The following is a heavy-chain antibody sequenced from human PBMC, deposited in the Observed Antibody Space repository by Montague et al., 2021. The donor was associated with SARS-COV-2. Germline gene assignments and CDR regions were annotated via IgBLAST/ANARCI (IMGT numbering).Heavy chain of an antibody. CDR1: GGSITSSAYY. CDR3: ARAQNPCFIANCVNYFDV. Sequence: SETLSLTCTVSGGSITSSAYYWSWIRQSPGKGLEWIGYVHYTGSSKYTPTLKTRVTLSLATPKNPFSLKLRSATAAATAIYYCARAQNPCFIANCVNYFDVWGLGAMVTVSS. D-gene: IGHD1-1*01. V-gene: IGHV4-61*03. CDR2: VHYTGSS. J-gene: IGHJ4*02.